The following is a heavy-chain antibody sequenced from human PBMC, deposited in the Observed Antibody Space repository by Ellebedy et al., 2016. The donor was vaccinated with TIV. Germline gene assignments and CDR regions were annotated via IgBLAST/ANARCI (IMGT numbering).Heavy chain of an antibody. CDR3: ATLDIVATMVWFDP. CDR2: FDPEDGET. Sequence: ASVKVSCXVSGYTLTELSMHWVRQAPGKGLEWMGGFDPEDGETIYAQKFQGRVTMTEDTSTDTAYMELSSLRSEDTAVYYCATLDIVATMVWFDPWGQGTLVTVSS. D-gene: IGHD5-12*01. CDR1: GYTLTELS. J-gene: IGHJ5*02. V-gene: IGHV1-24*01.